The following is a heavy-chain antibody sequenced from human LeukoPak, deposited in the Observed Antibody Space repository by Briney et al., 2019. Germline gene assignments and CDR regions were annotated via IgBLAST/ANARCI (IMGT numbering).Heavy chain of an antibody. CDR1: GGSFSGYY. V-gene: IGHV4-34*01. CDR2: INHSGST. Sequence: SETLSLTCAVYGGSFSGYYWSWIRQPPGKGLEWIGEINHSGSTNYNPSLKSRVTISVDTSKNQFSLKLSYVTAADTAVYYCARGLNRGPKSRGYFDYWGQGTLVTVSS. J-gene: IGHJ4*02. D-gene: IGHD1-14*01. CDR3: ARGLNRGPKSRGYFDY.